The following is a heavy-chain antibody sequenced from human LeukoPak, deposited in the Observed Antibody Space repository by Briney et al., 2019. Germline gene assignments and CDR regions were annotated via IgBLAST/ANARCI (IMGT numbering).Heavy chain of an antibody. CDR1: GGSISSSNW. Sequence: PSETLSLTCAVSGGSISSSNWWSWVRQPPGKGLEWIGEIYHSGSTNYNPSLRSRVTISVDKSKNQFSLKLSSVTAADTAVYYCARVDRSLSSSDYFDYWGQGTLVTVSS. CDR3: ARVDRSLSSSDYFDY. J-gene: IGHJ4*02. CDR2: IYHSGST. D-gene: IGHD6-13*01. V-gene: IGHV4-4*02.